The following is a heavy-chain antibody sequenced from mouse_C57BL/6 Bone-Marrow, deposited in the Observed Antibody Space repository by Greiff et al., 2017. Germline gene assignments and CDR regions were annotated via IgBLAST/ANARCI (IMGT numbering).Heavy chain of an antibody. V-gene: IGHV5-17*01. CDR3: ASYPGRYFHV. D-gene: IGHD5-5*01. Sequence: EVKLMESGGGLVKPGGSLKLSCAASGFTFSDYGMHWVRQAPEKGLEWVAYISSGSSTIYSADTVKGRFTISRDNAKNTLFLQMTSLRSEDTAMYYCASYPGRYFHVWGTGTTVPVSS. CDR2: ISSGSSTI. CDR1: GFTFSDYG. J-gene: IGHJ1*03.